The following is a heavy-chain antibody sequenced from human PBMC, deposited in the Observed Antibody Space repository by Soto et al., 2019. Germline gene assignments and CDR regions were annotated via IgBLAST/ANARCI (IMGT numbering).Heavy chain of an antibody. V-gene: IGHV4-34*01. CDR1: GGSFSCYY. J-gene: IGHJ6*02. D-gene: IGHD6-13*01. Sequence: SETLSLSCAVYGGSFSCYYWSWIRQPPGKGLEWIGEINHRGSTNYNPSLKSRGTISVDTSKNQCSLKLSYVTADETAWYYFTRVRNIQGSGSFSGNDYYSLDVGGQRTA. CDR2: INHRGST. CDR3: TRVRNIQGSGSFSGNDYYSLDV.